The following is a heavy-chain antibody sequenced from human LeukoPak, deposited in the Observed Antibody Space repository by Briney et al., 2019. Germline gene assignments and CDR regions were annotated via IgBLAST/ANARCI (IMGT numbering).Heavy chain of an antibody. CDR3: ARGKRGIVGATGYYFDY. D-gene: IGHD1-26*01. CDR1: GGSFSGYY. J-gene: IGHJ4*02. V-gene: IGHV4-34*01. CDR2: INHSGST. Sequence: SETLSLTCAVYGGSFSGYYWSWIRQPPGKGLEWIGEINHSGSTNYNPSLKSRVTISVDTSKNQFSLKLSSVTAADTAVYYCARGKRGIVGATGYYFDYWGQGTLVTVSS.